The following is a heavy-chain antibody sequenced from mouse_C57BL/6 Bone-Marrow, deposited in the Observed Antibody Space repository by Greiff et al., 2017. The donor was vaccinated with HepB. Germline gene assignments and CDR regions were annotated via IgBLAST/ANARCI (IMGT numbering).Heavy chain of an antibody. CDR2: ISGGGGNT. D-gene: IGHD1-1*01. Sequence: DVQLVESGGGLVKPGGSLKLSCAASGFTFSSYTMSWVRQTPEKRLEWVATISGGGGNTYYPDSVKGRFTISRDNAKNTLYLQMSSLRSEDTALYYCARQDYGSGGFAYWGQGTLVTVSA. J-gene: IGHJ3*01. V-gene: IGHV5-9*01. CDR3: ARQDYGSGGFAY. CDR1: GFTFSSYT.